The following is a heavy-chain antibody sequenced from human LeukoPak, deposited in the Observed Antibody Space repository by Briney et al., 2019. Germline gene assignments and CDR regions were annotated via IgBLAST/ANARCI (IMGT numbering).Heavy chain of an antibody. CDR3: ARGGWYKGYFQH. V-gene: IGHV4-59*01. Sequence: PSETLSLTCTVSGGSISSYYWSWIRQPPGKGLEWIGYIYYSGSTNYNPSLKSRVTISVDTSKNQFSLKLSSVTAADTAVYYCARGGWYKGYFQHWGQGTLVTVSS. D-gene: IGHD1-1*01. CDR2: IYYSGST. J-gene: IGHJ1*01. CDR1: GGSISSYY.